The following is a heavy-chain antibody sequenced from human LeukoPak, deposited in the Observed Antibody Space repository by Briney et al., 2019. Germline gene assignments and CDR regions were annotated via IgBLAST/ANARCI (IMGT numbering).Heavy chain of an antibody. D-gene: IGHD2-2*01. V-gene: IGHV4-34*01. CDR2: INHSGST. CDR3: ARGPPAKPGTGYYYGMDV. CDR1: GFTFSSYA. Sequence: GSLRLSCAASGFTFSSYAMNWIRQPPGKGLEWIGEINHSGSTNYNPSLKSRVTISVDMSKNQFSLKLSSVTAADTAVYYCARGPPAKPGTGYYYGMDVWGQGTTVTVSS. J-gene: IGHJ6*02.